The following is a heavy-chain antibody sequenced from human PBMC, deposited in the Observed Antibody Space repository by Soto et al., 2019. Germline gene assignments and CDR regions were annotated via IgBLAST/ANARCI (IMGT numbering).Heavy chain of an antibody. V-gene: IGHV3-13*01. CDR2: IGTAGDT. J-gene: IGHJ3*02. CDR1: GFTFSSYD. D-gene: IGHD3-10*01. Sequence: GGSLTLSCAASGFTFSSYDMHWVRQATGKGLERVSAIGTAGDTYYPGSVKGRFTISRENAKNYLYLQMNSLRAGDTAVYYCAAGSGSYYGLDAFDIWGQGTMVTVSS. CDR3: AAGSGSYYGLDAFDI.